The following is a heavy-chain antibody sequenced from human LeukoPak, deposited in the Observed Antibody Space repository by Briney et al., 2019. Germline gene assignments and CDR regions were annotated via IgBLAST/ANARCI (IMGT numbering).Heavy chain of an antibody. CDR3: AKDERRYGSGSYFPGDFQH. CDR1: GFTFSSYG. J-gene: IGHJ1*01. CDR2: ISYDGSNK. Sequence: GESLRLSCAASGFTFSSYGMHWVRQAPGKGLEWVAVISYDGSNKYYADSVKGRFTISRDNSKNTLYLQMNSLRAEDTAVYYCAKDERRYGSGSYFPGDFQHWGQGTLVTVSS. V-gene: IGHV3-30*18. D-gene: IGHD3-10*01.